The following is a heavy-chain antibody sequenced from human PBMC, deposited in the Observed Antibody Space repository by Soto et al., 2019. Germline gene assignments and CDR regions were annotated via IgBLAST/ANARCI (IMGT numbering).Heavy chain of an antibody. Sequence: GGSLRLSCAGSGFTFSSYGMHWVRQAPGKGLEWVAVIWYDGSNKYYADSVKGRFTISRDNSKNTLYLQMNSLRAEDTAVYYCARDSLGYCSGGSCYSDFYYYYGMDVWGQGTTVTVSS. CDR2: IWYDGSNK. CDR3: ARDSLGYCSGGSCYSDFYYYYGMDV. D-gene: IGHD2-15*01. V-gene: IGHV3-33*01. J-gene: IGHJ6*02. CDR1: GFTFSSYG.